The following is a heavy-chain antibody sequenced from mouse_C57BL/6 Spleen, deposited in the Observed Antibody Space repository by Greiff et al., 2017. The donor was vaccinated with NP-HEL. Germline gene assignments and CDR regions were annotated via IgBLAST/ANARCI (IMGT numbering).Heavy chain of an antibody. D-gene: IGHD1-1*01. CDR2: IHPSDGDT. Sequence: QVQLQQPGAELVKPGASVKVSCKASGYTFTSYWMHWVKQRPGQGLEWIGRIHPSDGDTNYNQKFKGKATLTVDKSSSTAYMQLSSLTSEDSAVYYCAIDYYGSSYNLFAYWGQGTLVTVSA. CDR3: AIDYYGSSYNLFAY. CDR1: GYTFTSYW. J-gene: IGHJ3*01. V-gene: IGHV1-74*01.